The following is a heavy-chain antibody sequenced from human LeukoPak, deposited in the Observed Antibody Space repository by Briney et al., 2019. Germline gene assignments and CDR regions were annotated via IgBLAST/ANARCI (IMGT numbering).Heavy chain of an antibody. Sequence: KASETLSLTCAVSSDSISSSNWWSWVRPPPGKGLEWIGEIYHSGSTNYSPSLKSRAAISVDKSKNQFSLRLSSVTAADTAVYYCARVRRYFDLWGRGTLVTVSS. J-gene: IGHJ2*01. CDR1: SDSISSSNW. CDR2: IYHSGST. CDR3: ARVRRYFDL. V-gene: IGHV4-4*02.